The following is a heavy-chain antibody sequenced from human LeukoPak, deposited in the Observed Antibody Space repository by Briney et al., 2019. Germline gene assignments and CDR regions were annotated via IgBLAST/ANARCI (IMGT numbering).Heavy chain of an antibody. CDR3: ATSTLVPAALGY. CDR1: GYTLTELS. D-gene: IGHD2-2*01. CDR2: FDPEDGET. V-gene: IGHV1-24*01. J-gene: IGHJ4*02. Sequence: GASVKVSCKVSGYTLTELSMHWVRQAPGKGLEWMGGFDPEDGETIYAQKFQGRVTMTEDTSTDTAYMELSSLRSEDTAVYYCATSTLVPAALGYWGQGTLVTVSS.